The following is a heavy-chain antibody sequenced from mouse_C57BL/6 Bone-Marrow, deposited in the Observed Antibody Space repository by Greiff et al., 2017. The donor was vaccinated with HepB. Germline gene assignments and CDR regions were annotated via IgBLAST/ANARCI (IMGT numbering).Heavy chain of an antibody. CDR1: GYSFNGYY. CDR3: ARPAY. CDR2: INPSTGGT. Sequence: EVQLQQSGPELVKPGASVKISCKASGYSFNGYYMNWVKQSPEKSLEWIGEINPSTGGTTYNQKFKAKATLTVDKSSSTAYMQLKSLTSEDSAVYYCARPAYWGQGTLVTVSA. V-gene: IGHV1-42*01. J-gene: IGHJ3*01.